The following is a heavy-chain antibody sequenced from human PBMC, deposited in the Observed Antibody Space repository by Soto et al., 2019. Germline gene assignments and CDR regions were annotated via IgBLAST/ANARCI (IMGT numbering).Heavy chain of an antibody. J-gene: IGHJ4*02. CDR1: GFTFSSYG. Sequence: GGSLRLSCAASGFTFSSYGMHWVRQAPGKGLGWVAVIWYDGSNKYYADSVKGRFTISRDNSKNTLYLQMNSLRAEDTAVYYCVRDWAGRYYDSTGLLYWGQGTLVTVS. D-gene: IGHD3-22*01. CDR3: VRDWAGRYYDSTGLLY. CDR2: IWYDGSNK. V-gene: IGHV3-33*01.